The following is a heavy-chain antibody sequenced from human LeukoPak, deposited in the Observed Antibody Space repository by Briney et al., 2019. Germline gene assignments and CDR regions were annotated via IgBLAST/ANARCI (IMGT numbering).Heavy chain of an antibody. CDR2: IYYSGST. Sequence: SETLSLTCTVSGGSISSYYWSWIRQPPGKGLEWIGYIYYSGSTNYNPSLKSRVTISVDTSKNQFSLKLSSVTAADTAVYYCARALHGYYYYMDVWGKGTTVTVSS. V-gene: IGHV4-59*01. J-gene: IGHJ6*03. CDR1: GGSISSYY. CDR3: ARALHGYYYYMDV.